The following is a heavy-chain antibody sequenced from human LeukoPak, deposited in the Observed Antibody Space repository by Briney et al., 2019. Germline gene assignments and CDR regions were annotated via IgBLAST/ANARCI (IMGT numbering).Heavy chain of an antibody. CDR3: ARGFKLLWFGELSSYYYMDV. V-gene: IGHV1-46*01. D-gene: IGHD3-10*01. CDR2: INPSGGST. J-gene: IGHJ6*03. CDR1: GYTFTSYY. Sequence: ASVKVSCKASGYTFTSYYMHWVRRAPGQGLEWMGIINPSGGSTSYAQKFQGRVTMTRDMSTSTVYMELSSLRSEDTAVYYCARGFKLLWFGELSSYYYMDVWGKGTTVTVSS.